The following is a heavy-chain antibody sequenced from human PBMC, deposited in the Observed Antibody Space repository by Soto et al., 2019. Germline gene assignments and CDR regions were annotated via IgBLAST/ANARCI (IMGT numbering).Heavy chain of an antibody. CDR2: IYYSGST. J-gene: IGHJ4*02. CDR3: ARGPPLSGYYFDY. CDR1: GGSISSYY. D-gene: IGHD3-22*01. Sequence: ASETLSLTCTVSGGSISSYYWSWIRQPPGKGLEWIGYIYYSGSTNYNPSLKSRVTISVDTSKNQFSLKLSSVTAADTAVYYCARGPPLSGYYFDYWGQGTLVTVSS. V-gene: IGHV4-59*01.